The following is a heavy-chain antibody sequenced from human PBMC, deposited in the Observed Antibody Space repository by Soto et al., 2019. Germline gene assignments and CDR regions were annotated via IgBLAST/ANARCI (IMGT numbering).Heavy chain of an antibody. CDR1: GFTFSNYA. CDR2: ISGSGGRT. CDR3: AKLLFTGSYYAAFDV. V-gene: IGHV3-23*01. D-gene: IGHD3-10*01. J-gene: IGHJ3*01. Sequence: GGSLRLSCAASGFTFSNYAMSWVRQAPGKGLDWVSGISGSGGRTYYTDSVKGRFTISRDNSKNTLFLQMNSLRAEDTAFYFCAKLLFTGSYYAAFDVCGPGTMVPVSS.